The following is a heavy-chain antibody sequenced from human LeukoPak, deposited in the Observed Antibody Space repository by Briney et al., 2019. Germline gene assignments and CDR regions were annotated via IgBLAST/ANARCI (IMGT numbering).Heavy chain of an antibody. CDR1: GFTFSSYS. CDR2: ISSSSSYI. V-gene: IGHV3-21*01. D-gene: IGHD2-2*01. CDR3: ASSFSHCSSTSCYSPNDY. Sequence: PGGSLRLSCVASGFTFSSYSMNWVRQAPGKGLEWVSSISSSSSYIYYADSVKGRFTISRDNAKNSLYLQMNSLRAEDTAVYYCASSFSHCSSTSCYSPNDYWGQGTLVTVSS. J-gene: IGHJ4*02.